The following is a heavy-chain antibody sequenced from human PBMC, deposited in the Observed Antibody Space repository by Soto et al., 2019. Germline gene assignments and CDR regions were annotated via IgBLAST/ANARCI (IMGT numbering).Heavy chain of an antibody. CDR2: IIPILHTT. D-gene: IGHD2-2*01. V-gene: IGHV1-69*01. Sequence: QVQLVQSGAEVKKPGSSVKVSCKPSGGTLSTYAISWVRQAPGQGLEWMGGIIPILHTTSKAQKFQDRVTITADESTGTVDMDLCSLTSADSAVYYCARNQLLQGDYYYGMDVWGQGTTVTVSS. CDR1: GGTLSTYA. CDR3: ARNQLLQGDYYYGMDV. J-gene: IGHJ6*02.